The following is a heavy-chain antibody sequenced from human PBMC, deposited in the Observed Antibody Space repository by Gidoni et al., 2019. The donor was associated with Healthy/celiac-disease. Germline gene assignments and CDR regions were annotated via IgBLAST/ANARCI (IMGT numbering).Heavy chain of an antibody. D-gene: IGHD2-15*01. V-gene: IGHV3-48*03. CDR2: ISSSGSTI. CDR3: ARDTGWRTNGMDV. CDR1: GFTFSSYE. Sequence: EVQLVESGGGLVQPGGSLRLSCAASGFTFSSYEMNWVRQAPGKGLEWVSYISSSGSTIYYADSVKGRFTISRDNAKNSLYLQMNSLRAEDTAVYYCARDTGWRTNGMDVWGQGTTVTVSS. J-gene: IGHJ6*02.